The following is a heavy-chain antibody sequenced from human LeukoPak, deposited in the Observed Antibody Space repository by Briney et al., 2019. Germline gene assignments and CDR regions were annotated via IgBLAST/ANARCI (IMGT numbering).Heavy chain of an antibody. CDR2: ISSSSSYI. CDR3: ARDGNYGDYGSKYFQH. V-gene: IGHV3-21*01. CDR1: GFTFSGYS. Sequence: GGSLRLSCAASGFTFSGYSMHWVRQAPGKGLEWVSSISSSSSYIYYADSVKGRFTISRDNAKNSLYLQMNSLRAEDTAVYYCARDGNYGDYGSKYFQHWGQGTLVTVSS. J-gene: IGHJ1*01. D-gene: IGHD4-17*01.